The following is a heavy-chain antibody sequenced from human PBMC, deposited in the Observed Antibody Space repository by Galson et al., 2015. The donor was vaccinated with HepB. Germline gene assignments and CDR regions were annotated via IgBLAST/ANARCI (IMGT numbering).Heavy chain of an antibody. D-gene: IGHD2-2*01. CDR1: GFTFSSYS. CDR2: ISSSSSYI. J-gene: IGHJ5*02. V-gene: IGHV3-21*01. Sequence: SLRLSCAASGFTFSSYSMNWVRQAPGKGLEWVSSISSSSSYIYYADSVKGRFTISRDNAKNSLYLQMNSLRAEDTAVYYCARDSCSSTSCNSLNWFDPWGQGTLVTVSS. CDR3: ARDSCSSTSCNSLNWFDP.